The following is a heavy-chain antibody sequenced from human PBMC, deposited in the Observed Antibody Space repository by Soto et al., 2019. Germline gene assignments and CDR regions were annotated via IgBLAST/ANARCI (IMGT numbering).Heavy chain of an antibody. Sequence: PGGSLRLSCAASGFTFSFYSMLWVRQAPGKGLEWVAVIPYDGTSEDYADSVKGRFTISRDNSKNTLYLHMNSLRAEDTAVYFCARASDSSGSFGHFDYWGQGTLVTVSS. V-gene: IGHV3-30-3*01. CDR2: IPYDGTSE. CDR3: ARASDSSGSFGHFDY. CDR1: GFTFSFYS. D-gene: IGHD3-22*01. J-gene: IGHJ4*02.